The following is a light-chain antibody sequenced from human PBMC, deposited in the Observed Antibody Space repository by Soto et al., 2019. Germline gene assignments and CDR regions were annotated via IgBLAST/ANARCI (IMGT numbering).Light chain of an antibody. V-gene: IGKV4-1*01. J-gene: IGKJ2*01. CDR1: QSVLYSSNNRSY. CDR3: QQYYNTPYT. CDR2: WAS. Sequence: DIVMTQSPDSLAVSLGERATINCKSSQSVLYSSNNRSYLAWFQQKPGQPPKLVIYWASTRESGVPDRLSGSGSGTDFTLTISSLQAEDVAVYYCQQYYNTPYTFGQGTKLEIK.